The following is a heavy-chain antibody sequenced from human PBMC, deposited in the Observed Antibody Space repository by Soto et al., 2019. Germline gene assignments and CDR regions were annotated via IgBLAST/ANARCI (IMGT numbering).Heavy chain of an antibody. CDR1: GFTFSDYY. D-gene: IGHD1-26*01. Sequence: GGSLRLSCAASGFTFSDYYMSWIRQAPGKGLEWVSYISSSGSTIYYADSVKGRFTISRDNAKNSLYLQMNSLRAEDTAVYYCARDLKSSSWELLGVYYYYYGMDVWGQGTTVTFSS. V-gene: IGHV3-11*01. J-gene: IGHJ6*02. CDR3: ARDLKSSSWELLGVYYYYYGMDV. CDR2: ISSSGSTI.